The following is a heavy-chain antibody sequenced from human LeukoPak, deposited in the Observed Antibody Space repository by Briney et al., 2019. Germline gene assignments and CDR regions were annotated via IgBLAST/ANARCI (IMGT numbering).Heavy chain of an antibody. D-gene: IGHD2-2*02. CDR1: GYTFTSYA. J-gene: IGHJ5*02. CDR2: IIPIFGTA. CDR3: AREDGIVVVPAAISNWFDP. V-gene: IGHV1-69*13. Sequence: ASVKVSRKASGYTFTSYAISWVRQAPGQGLEWMGGIIPIFGTANYAQKFQGRVTITADESTSTAYMELSSLRSEDTAVYYCAREDGIVVVPAAISNWFDPWGQGTLVTVSS.